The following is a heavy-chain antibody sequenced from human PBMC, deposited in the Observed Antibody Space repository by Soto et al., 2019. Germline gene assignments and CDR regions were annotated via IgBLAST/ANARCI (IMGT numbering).Heavy chain of an antibody. V-gene: IGHV1-18*01. CDR3: GRALTVYGMDV. CDR1: RYIFTNYG. CDR2: ITTYNGNT. J-gene: IGHJ6*02. Sequence: QVQLVQSGVEVREPGASVKVSCKAVRYIFTNYGVSWVRQAPGQGLEWMGWITTYNGNTEYAQKFQRRVTMTTDASTSTAYMELGSLRSDDTASYYWGRALTVYGMDVWGQGTTVTVSS.